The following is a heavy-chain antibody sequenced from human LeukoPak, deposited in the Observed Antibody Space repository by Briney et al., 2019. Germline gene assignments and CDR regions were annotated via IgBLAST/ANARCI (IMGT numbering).Heavy chain of an antibody. V-gene: IGHV4-34*01. D-gene: IGHD5-18*01. CDR3: ASHVDTAMVVYFDY. CDR2: INHSGST. Sequence: SETLSLTCAVYGGSFSGYYWSWIRQSPGKGLEWIGEINHSGSTNYNPSLKSRVTISVDTSKNQFSLKLSSVTAADTAVYYCASHVDTAMVVYFDYWGQGTLVTVSS. CDR1: GGSFSGYY. J-gene: IGHJ4*02.